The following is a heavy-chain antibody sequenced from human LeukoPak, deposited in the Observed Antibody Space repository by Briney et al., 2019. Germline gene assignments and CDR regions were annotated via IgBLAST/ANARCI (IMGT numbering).Heavy chain of an antibody. V-gene: IGHV3-21*01. CDR2: ISSSSSYI. Sequence: PGRSLRLSCAASGFTFSSYTMHWVRQAPGKGLEWVSSISSSSSYIYYADSLKGRFTISRDNAKNSLYLQMNSLRAEDTAVYYCARVPGQYYYYGMDVWGQGTTVTVSS. CDR1: GFTFSSYT. J-gene: IGHJ6*02. CDR3: ARVPGQYYYYGMDV.